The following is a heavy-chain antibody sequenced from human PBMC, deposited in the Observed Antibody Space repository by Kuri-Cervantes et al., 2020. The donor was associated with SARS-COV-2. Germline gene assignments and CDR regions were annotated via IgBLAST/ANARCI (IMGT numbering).Heavy chain of an antibody. V-gene: IGHV3-30-3*01. CDR1: GFTFDDYA. Sequence: GESLKISCAASGFTFDDYAMHWVRQAPGKGLEWVAVISYDGSNKYYADSVKGRFTISRDNSKNTLYLQMNSLRAEDTAVYYCARADFWSGYYIDYWGQGTLVTVSS. CDR3: ARADFWSGYYIDY. J-gene: IGHJ4*02. CDR2: ISYDGSNK. D-gene: IGHD3-3*01.